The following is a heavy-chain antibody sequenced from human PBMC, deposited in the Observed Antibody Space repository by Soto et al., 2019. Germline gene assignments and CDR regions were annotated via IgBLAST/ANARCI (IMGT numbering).Heavy chain of an antibody. Sequence: SETLSLTCAVYGCSFSGYYWSWIRQPPGRGLEWIGEINHSGSTNYNPSLKSRVTISVDTSKNQFSLKLSSVTAADTAVYYCAREVVIAARLGFDPWGKGTLVTVSS. J-gene: IGHJ5*02. V-gene: IGHV4-34*01. CDR3: AREVVIAARLGFDP. CDR1: GCSFSGYY. D-gene: IGHD6-6*01. CDR2: INHSGST.